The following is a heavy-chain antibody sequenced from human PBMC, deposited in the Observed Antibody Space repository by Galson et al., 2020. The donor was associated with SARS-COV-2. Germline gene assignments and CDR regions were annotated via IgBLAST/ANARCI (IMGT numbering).Heavy chain of an antibody. J-gene: IGHJ4*02. CDR1: GFTFSSYW. CDR2: IKQDGSEN. V-gene: IGHV3-7*03. CDR3: ARVGSSSWYFDS. Sequence: GESLKISCAASGFTFSSYWMTWVRQAPGKGLEWVANIKQDGSENYYVDSVKGRFTISRDNAKNSLYLQMNSLRAEDTAIYYCARVGSSSWYFDSWGQGTPVTVSS. D-gene: IGHD6-13*01.